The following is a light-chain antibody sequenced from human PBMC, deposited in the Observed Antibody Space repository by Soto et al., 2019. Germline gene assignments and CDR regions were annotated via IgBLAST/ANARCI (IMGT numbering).Light chain of an antibody. Sequence: QSARTQPASVSGSPGQSITMSCNGASSDIDGYDYVSWYQHHPGEAPKLLIYDVTNRPSGVSNRFSASKSGNTASLTISGLQAEDEADYYCSSYTSRNTVVFGGGTKLTVL. V-gene: IGLV2-14*01. CDR1: SSDIDGYDY. J-gene: IGLJ2*01. CDR3: SSYTSRNTVV. CDR2: DVT.